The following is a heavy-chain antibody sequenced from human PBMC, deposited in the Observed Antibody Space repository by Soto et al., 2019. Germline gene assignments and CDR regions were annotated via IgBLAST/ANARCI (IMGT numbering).Heavy chain of an antibody. J-gene: IGHJ4*02. CDR3: ARKMKYCSGPSCNFDD. V-gene: IGHV4-39*02. Sequence: PXESLSLSCTVSGGSVSSRGYDWGWVRQSPGKGLEWIGTIYYNGNTYYNPSLKSRITIAIDTSKNHFSLRLTSVTAADTAVYYCARKMKYCSGPSCNFDDWGPGTLVTVSS. CDR1: GGSVSSRGYD. CDR2: IYYNGNT. D-gene: IGHD2-2*01.